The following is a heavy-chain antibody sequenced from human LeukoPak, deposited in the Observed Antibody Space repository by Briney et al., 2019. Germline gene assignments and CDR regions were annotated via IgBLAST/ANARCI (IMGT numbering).Heavy chain of an antibody. Sequence: SETLSLTCTVSDGSITNYDWSCVRQPPGKGLEFIGHVHYSGTANYNPSLRSRVTISIDTSKKHFFLKLKSVTAADTAVYYCARGYGDFRVEGRYFHSWGQGTLVTVSS. CDR3: ARGYGDFRVEGRYFHS. V-gene: IGHV4-59*01. CDR2: VHYSGTA. CDR1: DGSITNYD. J-gene: IGHJ4*02. D-gene: IGHD4-17*01.